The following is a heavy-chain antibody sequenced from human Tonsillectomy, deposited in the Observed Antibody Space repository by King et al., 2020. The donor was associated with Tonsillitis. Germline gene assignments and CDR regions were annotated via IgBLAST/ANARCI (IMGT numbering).Heavy chain of an antibody. J-gene: IGHJ6*02. V-gene: IGHV1-18*04. CDR2: MSTKNGNT. D-gene: IGHD4-11*01. CDR3: ARVGGDYSSYYGMDV. CDR1: GYTFTNYG. Sequence: VQLVESGAEVKKPGASVKVSCKASGYTFTNYGITWVRQAPGQGLEWMGWMSTKNGNTNYAQKVQGRVTMTRDTSTTTAYMELRNLRSDDTAVYYCARVGGDYSSYYGMDVWGRGTTVTVSS.